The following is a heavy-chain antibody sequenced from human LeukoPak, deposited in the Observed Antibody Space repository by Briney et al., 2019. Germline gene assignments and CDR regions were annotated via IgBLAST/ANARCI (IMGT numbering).Heavy chain of an antibody. J-gene: IGHJ4*02. Sequence: EASVKVSCKASGYTFTSYGISWVRQAPGQGLEWMGWISAYNGNTNYAQKFQGRVTMTRDTSISTAYMELSRLRSDDTAVYYCARDRSSSWYWFDYWGQGTLVTVSS. CDR2: ISAYNGNT. D-gene: IGHD6-13*01. V-gene: IGHV1-18*01. CDR1: GYTFTSYG. CDR3: ARDRSSSWYWFDY.